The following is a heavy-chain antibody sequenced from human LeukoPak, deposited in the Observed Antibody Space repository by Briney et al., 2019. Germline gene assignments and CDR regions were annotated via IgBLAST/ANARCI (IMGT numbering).Heavy chain of an antibody. CDR1: GASVSASGYY. V-gene: IGHV4-39*07. D-gene: IGHD4/OR15-4a*01. Sequence: SETLFLTCTVSGASVSASGYYWGWIRQPPGKGLEWIGTLHFSGRTYYNTSLKSRVTISVDTSKNQFSLKLNSVTSADTAVYFCASDWDGAFDFNTFDIWGPGTMVTVSS. J-gene: IGHJ3*02. CDR3: ASDWDGAFDFNTFDI. CDR2: LHFSGRT.